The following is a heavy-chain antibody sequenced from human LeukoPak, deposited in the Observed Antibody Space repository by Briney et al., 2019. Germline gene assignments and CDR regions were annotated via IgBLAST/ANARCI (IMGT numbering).Heavy chain of an antibody. V-gene: IGHV3-74*01. D-gene: IGHD3-22*01. CDR1: GFTLSTSW. Sequence: PGGSLRLSCAASGFTLSTSWMHWVRQVPGKGLVWVSRINSDESSTSYADSVTGRFTISRDNARNTLYLQMNSLRAEDTAVYYCARASGYYDSSGYYNGMDVWGQGTTVTVSS. CDR2: INSDESST. J-gene: IGHJ6*02. CDR3: ARASGYYDSSGYYNGMDV.